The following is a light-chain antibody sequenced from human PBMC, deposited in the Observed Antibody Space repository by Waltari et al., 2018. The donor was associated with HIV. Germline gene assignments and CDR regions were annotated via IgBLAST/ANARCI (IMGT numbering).Light chain of an antibody. CDR2: RNN. J-gene: IGLJ2*01. CDR3: AAWDDSLSGYVV. CDR1: SSNIGSNY. Sequence: QSVLTQPPSASGTPGQRVTISCSGSSSNIGSNYVYWYQQLPGTAPKLLIQRNNQRPSGVPDRFSGSKSGTSASLAISGLRSEDEADCYCAAWDDSLSGYVVFGGGTKLTVL. V-gene: IGLV1-47*01.